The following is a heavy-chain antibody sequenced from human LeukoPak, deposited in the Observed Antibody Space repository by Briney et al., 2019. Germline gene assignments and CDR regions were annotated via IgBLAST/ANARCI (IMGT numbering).Heavy chain of an antibody. Sequence: SETLSLTCAVYGGSFSGYYWSWIRQPPGKGLEWIGEINHSGSTNYNPSLKSRVTISVDTSKNQFSLKLSSVTAADTAVYYCARWDWLYSYYYGMDVWGQGTTVTVSS. D-gene: IGHD3/OR15-3a*01. CDR3: ARWDWLYSYYYGMDV. J-gene: IGHJ6*02. CDR1: GGSFSGYY. V-gene: IGHV4-34*01. CDR2: INHSGST.